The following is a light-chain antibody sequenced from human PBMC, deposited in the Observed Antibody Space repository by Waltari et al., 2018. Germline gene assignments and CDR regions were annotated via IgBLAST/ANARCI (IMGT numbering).Light chain of an antibody. J-gene: IGLJ3*02. CDR1: SSNIGSKN. Sequence: QSVLTQPPSASGPPGQRVTISCSGSSSNIGSKNVTWHQQVPGTAPKLPLYTNDPRPSGVPDRFSGSKSGTSASLAISGLQSDDEADYYCAVWDVSLSAPVFGGGTKVTVL. V-gene: IGLV1-44*01. CDR2: TND. CDR3: AVWDVSLSAPV.